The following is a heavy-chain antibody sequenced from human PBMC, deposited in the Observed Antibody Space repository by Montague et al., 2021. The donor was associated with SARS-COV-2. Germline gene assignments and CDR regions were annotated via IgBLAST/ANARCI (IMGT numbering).Heavy chain of an antibody. V-gene: IGHV4-59*08. CDR1: SGTNNYYY. D-gene: IGHD5-24*01. J-gene: IGHJ3*02. CDR3: ARHGVGCEFGGHNWCTDAFDI. CDR2: IYYSRNT. Sequence: SETLSLTCAVYSGTNNYYYLSWIRQSPGKGLERIGYIYYSRNTNYSPSLQSRDTISVDSSKTQFSLRLTSVTAADTAVYYCARHGVGCEFGGHNWCTDAFDIWGPGTVVTVSS.